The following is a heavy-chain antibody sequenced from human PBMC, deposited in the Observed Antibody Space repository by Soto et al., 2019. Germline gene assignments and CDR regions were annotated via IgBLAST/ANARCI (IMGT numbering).Heavy chain of an antibody. CDR3: ALTDLLEGGDYDIDY. D-gene: IGHD4-17*01. V-gene: IGHV1-18*01. CDR1: GYTFTSYG. CDR2: ISAYNGNT. Sequence: GASVKVSCKASGYTFTSYGISWVRQAPGQGLEWMGWISAYNGNTNYAQKLQGRVTMTTDTSTSTAYMELRSLRSDDTAVYYCALTDLLEGGDYDIDYWGQGTLVTVSS. J-gene: IGHJ4*02.